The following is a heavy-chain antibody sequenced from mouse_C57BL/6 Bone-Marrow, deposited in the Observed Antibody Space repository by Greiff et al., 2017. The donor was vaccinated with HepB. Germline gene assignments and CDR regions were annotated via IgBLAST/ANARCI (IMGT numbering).Heavy chain of an antibody. V-gene: IGHV5-12*01. CDR1: GFTFSDYY. CDR3: ARQNWYWYFDV. D-gene: IGHD4-1*01. J-gene: IGHJ1*03. CDR2: ISNGGGST. Sequence: EVKVEESGGGLVQPGGSLKLSCAASGFTFSDYYMYWVRQTPEKRLEWVAYISNGGGSTYYPDTVKGRFTISRDNAKNTLYLQMSRLKSEDTAMYYCARQNWYWYFDVWGTGTTVTVSS.